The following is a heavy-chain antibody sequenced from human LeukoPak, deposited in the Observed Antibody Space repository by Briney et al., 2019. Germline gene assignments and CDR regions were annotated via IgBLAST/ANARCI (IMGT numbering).Heavy chain of an antibody. J-gene: IGHJ4*02. Sequence: SVKVSCKASGGTFSSYAISWVRQAPGQGLEWMGGIIPIFGTANYAQKFQGRVTITADESTSTAYMELSSLRSEDTAVYYRASPGPDYDYVWGSYRTYYFDYWGQGTLVTVSS. CDR1: GGTFSSYA. CDR3: ASPGPDYDYVWGSYRTYYFDY. CDR2: IIPIFGTA. D-gene: IGHD3-16*02. V-gene: IGHV1-69*13.